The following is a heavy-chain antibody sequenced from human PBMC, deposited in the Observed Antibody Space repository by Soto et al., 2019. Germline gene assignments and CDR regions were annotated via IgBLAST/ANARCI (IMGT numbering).Heavy chain of an antibody. CDR3: ARGPAYIDGWRTFDL. CDR1: DDSFRVAEYY. J-gene: IGHJ4*02. Sequence: NPSETLSLTCTVSDDSFRVAEYYWSWIRQPLGKGPEWIGYTYYNGDTKYNPALRSRVTMSEDTSKNQFSLRLSSVTAADTAVYFCARGPAYIDGWRTFDLWGRGILVTVSS. CDR2: TYYNGDT. D-gene: IGHD6-19*01. V-gene: IGHV4-61*08.